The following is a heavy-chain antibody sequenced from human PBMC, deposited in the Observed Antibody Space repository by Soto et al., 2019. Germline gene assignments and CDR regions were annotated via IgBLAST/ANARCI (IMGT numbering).Heavy chain of an antibody. CDR1: GFTFNTYV. CDR3: ARRARTATTNWGALEV. D-gene: IGHD1-7*01. Sequence: EVQLLESGGGLVQPGGSLRLSCAASGFTFNTYVMNWVRQVPGKGLEWVSTISYSADKTHYADSVKGRFTISRENSRDTLFLQMNSLRADVEAVYYCARRARTATTNWGALEVWGQWTMVTVSS. CDR2: ISYSADKT. V-gene: IGHV3-23*01. J-gene: IGHJ3*01.